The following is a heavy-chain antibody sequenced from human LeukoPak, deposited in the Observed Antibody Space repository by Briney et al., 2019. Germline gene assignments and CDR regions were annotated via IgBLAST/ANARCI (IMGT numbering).Heavy chain of an antibody. J-gene: IGHJ4*02. V-gene: IGHV1-69*02. CDR2: IIPILGIA. CDR1: GGTFSSYT. CDR3: AMLTSTGCSSTSCYSFDY. Sequence: SVKVSCKASGGTFSSYTISWVRQAPGQGLEWMGRIIPILGIANYAQKFQGRVTITADKSTSTAYMELSSLRSEDTAVYYCAMLTSTGCSSTSCYSFDYWGQGTLVTVSS. D-gene: IGHD2-2*02.